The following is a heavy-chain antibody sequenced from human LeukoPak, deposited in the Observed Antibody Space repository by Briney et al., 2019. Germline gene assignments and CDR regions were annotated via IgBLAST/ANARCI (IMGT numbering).Heavy chain of an antibody. D-gene: IGHD5-12*01. CDR3: ASLATGYYYYYYMDV. V-gene: IGHV3-48*03. CDR2: ISSSGSTI. J-gene: IGHJ6*03. Sequence: GGSLRLSCAASGFTFSSYEMNWVRQAPGKGLEWVSCISSSGSTIYYADSVKGRFTTSRDNAKNSLYLQMNSLRAEDTAVYYCASLATGYYYYYYMDVWGKGTTVTVSS. CDR1: GFTFSSYE.